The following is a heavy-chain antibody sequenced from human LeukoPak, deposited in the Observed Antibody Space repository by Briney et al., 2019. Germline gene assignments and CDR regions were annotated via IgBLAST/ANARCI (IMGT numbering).Heavy chain of an antibody. V-gene: IGHV3-23*01. CDR2: ISGSGGST. CDR1: GFTFSSYG. CDR3: ARETVAGPIDY. D-gene: IGHD6-19*01. J-gene: IGHJ4*02. Sequence: PGGTLRLSCAASGFTFSSYGMSWVRQAPGKGLEWVSVISGSGGSTYYADSVKGRFTISRDNSKNTLYLQMNSLRAEDTAVYYCARETVAGPIDYWGQGTLVTVSS.